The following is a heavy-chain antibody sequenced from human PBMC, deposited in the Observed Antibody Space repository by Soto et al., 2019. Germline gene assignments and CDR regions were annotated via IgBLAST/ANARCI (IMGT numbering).Heavy chain of an antibody. Sequence: EALKISLAAYRYSFTSYWFGVMHQMPGKGLEWMGIIYPVDSDTRYSPSFQGQVTISADKSINTAYLQWSSLEASDTAMYYCARQGTTYGPDYWGQGTLVTVSS. CDR2: IYPVDSDT. V-gene: IGHV5-51*07. D-gene: IGHD3-10*01. J-gene: IGHJ4*02. CDR1: RYSFTSYW. CDR3: ARQGTTYGPDY.